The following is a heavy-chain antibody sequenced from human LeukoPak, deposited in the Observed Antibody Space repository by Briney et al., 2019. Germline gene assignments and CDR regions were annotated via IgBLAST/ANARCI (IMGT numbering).Heavy chain of an antibody. D-gene: IGHD3-22*01. J-gene: IGHJ4*02. CDR3: ARDLEHYDRRAFDY. V-gene: IGHV1-18*01. CDR1: GSTFSNSG. CDR2: ISSYNGKK. Sequence: ASVNVSFNASGSTFSNSGISWYRHAPGQGPEWMRRISSYNGKKESTQKVQRRVTITIDTYTSTAYMELRRLRSGDTAVYFCARDLEHYDRRAFDYGGQGTMVTVPS.